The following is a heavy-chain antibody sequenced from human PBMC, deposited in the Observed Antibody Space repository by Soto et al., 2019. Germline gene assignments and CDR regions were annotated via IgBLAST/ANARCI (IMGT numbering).Heavy chain of an antibody. Sequence: GALRLSCAASGFAFNSYAMSWVRQAPGKGLEWVSGISDSGGSTYYAESVKGRFTISRDNSKNTLYLQMNSLRAEDTAIYYCAKETRIMIFGALIPQDEYYCGMDVWGRRTTVTVSS. CDR3: AKETRIMIFGALIPQDEYYCGMDV. CDR2: ISDSGGST. CDR1: GFAFNSYA. D-gene: IGHD3-3*01. V-gene: IGHV3-23*01. J-gene: IGHJ6*02.